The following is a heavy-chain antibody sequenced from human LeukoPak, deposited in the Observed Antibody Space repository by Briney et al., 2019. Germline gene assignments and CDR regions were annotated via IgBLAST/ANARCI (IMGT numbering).Heavy chain of an antibody. CDR3: AREMVLDYYYGMDV. D-gene: IGHD2-8*02. Sequence: GGSLRLSCAASGFTSSSYAMHWVRQAPGKGLEWVAVISYDGSNKYYADSVKGRFTISRDNSKNTLYPQMNSLRAEDTAVYYCAREMVLDYYYGMDVWGQGTTVTVSS. CDR2: ISYDGSNK. V-gene: IGHV3-30-3*01. CDR1: GFTSSSYA. J-gene: IGHJ6*02.